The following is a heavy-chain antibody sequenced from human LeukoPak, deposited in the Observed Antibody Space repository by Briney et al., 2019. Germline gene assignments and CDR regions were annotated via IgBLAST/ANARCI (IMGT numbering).Heavy chain of an antibody. CDR1: GFTFSSYG. CDR3: AKDPDFEYQLLGAGNWFDP. J-gene: IGHJ5*02. Sequence: GGSLRLSCAASGFTFSSYGMHWVRQAPGKGLEWVAVISYGGSNKYYADSVKGRFTISRDNSKNTLYLQMNSLRAEDTAAYYCAKDPDFEYQLLGAGNWFDPWGQGTLVTVSS. CDR2: ISYGGSNK. D-gene: IGHD2-2*01. V-gene: IGHV3-30*18.